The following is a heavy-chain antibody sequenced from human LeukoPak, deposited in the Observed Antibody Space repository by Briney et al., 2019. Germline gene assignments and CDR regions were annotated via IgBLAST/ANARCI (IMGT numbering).Heavy chain of an antibody. V-gene: IGHV3-30-3*01. CDR1: GFTFSSYA. D-gene: IGHD3-9*01. CDR3: AREGNYDILTGYYRGRIDY. J-gene: IGHJ4*02. Sequence: GGSLRLSCAASGFTFSSYAMHWVRQAPGKGLEWVAVISYDGSNKYYADSVKGRFTISRDNSKNTLYLQMNSLRAEDTAVYYCAREGNYDILTGYYRGRIDYWGQGTLVTVSS. CDR2: ISYDGSNK.